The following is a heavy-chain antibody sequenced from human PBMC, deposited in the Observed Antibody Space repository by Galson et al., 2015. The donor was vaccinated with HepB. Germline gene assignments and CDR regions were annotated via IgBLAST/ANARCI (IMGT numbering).Heavy chain of an antibody. V-gene: IGHV3-30*18. CDR2: ISYDGSNK. CDR3: AKGGRYSSSWYRRGYYYYGMDV. CDR1: GLTFSSYG. J-gene: IGHJ6*02. D-gene: IGHD6-13*01. Sequence: SLRLSCAASGLTFSSYGMHWVRQAPGKGLEWVAVISYDGSNKYYADSVKGRFTISRDNSKNALYLQMNSLRAEDTAVYYCAKGGRYSSSWYRRGYYYYGMDVWGQGTTVTVSS.